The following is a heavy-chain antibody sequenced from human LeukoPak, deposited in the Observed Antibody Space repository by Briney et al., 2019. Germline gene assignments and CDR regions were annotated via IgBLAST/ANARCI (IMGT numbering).Heavy chain of an antibody. Sequence: ASVKVSCKASGYTFTSYGISWVRQAPGQGLEWMGWISAYNGNTNYAQKLQGRVTMTTDTSTSTAYMELRSLRSDDTAVYYCARPFHIVVVAYSYRMYVWRQPTTVTVSS. CDR2: ISAYNGNT. CDR1: GYTFTSYG. D-gene: IGHD2-21*01. J-gene: IGHJ6*02. CDR3: ARPFHIVVVAYSYRMYV. V-gene: IGHV1-18*01.